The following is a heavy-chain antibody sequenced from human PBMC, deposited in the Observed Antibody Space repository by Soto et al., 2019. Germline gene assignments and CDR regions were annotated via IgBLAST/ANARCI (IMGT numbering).Heavy chain of an antibody. J-gene: IGHJ6*02. D-gene: IGHD2-8*01. CDR1: GFTFSSYA. V-gene: IGHV3-23*01. CDR3: AKDLRYCTNGVCYISAYGMDV. CDR2: ISGSGGST. Sequence: XESLRLSCAASGFTFSSYAMSWVRQAPGKGLEWVSAISGSGGSTYYADSVKGRFTISRDNSKNTLYLQMNSLRAEDTAVYYCAKDLRYCTNGVCYISAYGMDVWGQGTTVTVSS.